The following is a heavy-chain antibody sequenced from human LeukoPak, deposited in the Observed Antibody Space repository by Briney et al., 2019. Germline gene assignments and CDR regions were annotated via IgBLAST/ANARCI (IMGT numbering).Heavy chain of an antibody. Sequence: PGGSLRLSCAASGFTFSSYGMHWVRQAPGKGLEWVAFIRYDGSNKYYADSVKGRFTISRDNSKNTLYLQMNSLRAEDTAVYYCAKIGSSGWYPGDELDYWGQGTLVTVSS. V-gene: IGHV3-30*02. J-gene: IGHJ4*02. CDR2: IRYDGSNK. D-gene: IGHD6-19*01. CDR3: AKIGSSGWYPGDELDY. CDR1: GFTFSSYG.